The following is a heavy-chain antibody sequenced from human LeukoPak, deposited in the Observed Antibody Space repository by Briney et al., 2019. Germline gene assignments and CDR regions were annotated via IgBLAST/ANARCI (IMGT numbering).Heavy chain of an antibody. CDR2: IYYSGST. Sequence: KPSETLSLTCTVSGGSISSSSYYWGWIRQPPGKGLEWIGSIYYSGSTYYNPSLKSRVTISVDTSKNQFSLKLSSVTAADTAVYYCARGRSSSERITIFGVVTDFDYWGQGTLVTVSS. J-gene: IGHJ4*02. CDR1: GGSISSSSYY. V-gene: IGHV4-39*07. CDR3: ARGRSSSERITIFGVVTDFDY. D-gene: IGHD3-3*01.